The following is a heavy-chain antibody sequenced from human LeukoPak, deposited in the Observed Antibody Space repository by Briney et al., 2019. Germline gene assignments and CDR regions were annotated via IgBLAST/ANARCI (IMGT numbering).Heavy chain of an antibody. CDR3: ARGLGYYYDSSGYQSLYFDY. CDR1: GGPFSGYY. CDR2: INHSGST. J-gene: IGHJ4*02. D-gene: IGHD3-22*01. V-gene: IGHV4-34*01. Sequence: SETLSLTCAVYGGPFSGYYWSWIRQPPGKGLEWIGEINHSGSTNYNPSLKSRVTISVDTSKNQFSLKLSSVTAADTAVYYCARGLGYYYDSSGYQSLYFDYWGQGTLVTVSS.